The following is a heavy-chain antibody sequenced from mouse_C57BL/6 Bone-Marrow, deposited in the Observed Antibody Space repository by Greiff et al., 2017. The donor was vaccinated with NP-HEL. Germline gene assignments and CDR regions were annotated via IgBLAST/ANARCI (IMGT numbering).Heavy chain of an antibody. V-gene: IGHV1-62-2*01. CDR2: FYPGSGSI. CDR1: GYTFTEYT. CDR3: ARHEDQGAWVNFDY. D-gene: IGHD2-2*01. J-gene: IGHJ2*01. Sequence: VVEPGASVKLSCKASGYTFTEYTIHWVKQRSGQGLEWIGWFYPGSGSIKYNEKFKDKATLTADKSSSTVYMELSRLTSEDSAVYFCARHEDQGAWVNFDYWGQGTTLTVSS.